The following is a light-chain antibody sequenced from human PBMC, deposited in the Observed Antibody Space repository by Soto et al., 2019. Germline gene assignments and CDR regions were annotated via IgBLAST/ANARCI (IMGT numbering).Light chain of an antibody. CDR3: QQYANSPFT. CDR1: QSVGPY. J-gene: IGKJ3*01. Sequence: EIVLTQSPGTLSLSPGGRASLSCRASQSVGPYLAWYQQKPGQAPRLLIYGASSRATGIPDRFSGSGSETDFALTISRLEPEDFAVYFCQQYANSPFTFGPGTKVDIK. CDR2: GAS. V-gene: IGKV3-20*01.